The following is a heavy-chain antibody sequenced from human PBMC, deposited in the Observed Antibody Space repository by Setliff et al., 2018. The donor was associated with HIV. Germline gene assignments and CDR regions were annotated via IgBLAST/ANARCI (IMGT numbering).Heavy chain of an antibody. J-gene: IGHJ2*01. CDR1: GGSFSGYY. Sequence: PSETLSLTCAVYGGSFSGYYWSWIRQPPGKGLEWIGEINHSGSTNYNMSLWSRVTISLDKSKNQFSLRLSSVTAADTAVYYCARDQRLLGVQPPYWYFDLWGRGTQVTVSS. CDR2: INHSGST. D-gene: IGHD6-25*01. CDR3: ARDQRLLGVQPPYWYFDL. V-gene: IGHV4-34*01.